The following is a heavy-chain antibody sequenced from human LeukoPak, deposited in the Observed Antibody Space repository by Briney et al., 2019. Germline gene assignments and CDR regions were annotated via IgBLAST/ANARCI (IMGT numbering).Heavy chain of an antibody. CDR3: AREGITGVGYYYMDV. V-gene: IGHV1-2*02. D-gene: IGHD7-27*01. J-gene: IGHJ6*03. CDR2: INPNSGGT. CDR1: GYTFTDYY. Sequence: ASVKVSCKASGYTFTDYYMHWVRQAPGQGLEWMGWINPNSGGTNYAQKFQGRVTMTRDTSISTVYMEMSRLRSDDTAVYYCAREGITGVGYYYMDVWGKGTTVTVSS.